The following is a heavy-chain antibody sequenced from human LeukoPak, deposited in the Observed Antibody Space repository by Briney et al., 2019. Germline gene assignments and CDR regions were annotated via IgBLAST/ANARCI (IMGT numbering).Heavy chain of an antibody. V-gene: IGHV3-11*06. Sequence: KPGGSLRLSCAASGFAFTDYDMSWIRQAPGKGLEWVSYISSSTTYTNYADSVRGRFTISRDNAKTSLYLQMNSLRAEDTAVYYCARGVGSSWPGWFDPWGQGTLVTVSS. CDR3: ARGVGSSWPGWFDP. J-gene: IGHJ5*02. CDR1: GFAFTDYD. D-gene: IGHD6-13*01. CDR2: ISSSTTYT.